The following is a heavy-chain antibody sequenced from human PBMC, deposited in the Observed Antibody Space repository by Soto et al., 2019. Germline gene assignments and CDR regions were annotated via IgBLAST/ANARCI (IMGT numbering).Heavy chain of an antibody. V-gene: IGHV3-30*18. Sequence: QVQLVESGGGVVQPGRSLRLSCAASGFTFSSYGMHWVRQAPGKGLEWEAVISYDGSNKYYADSVKGRFTISRDNSKNTLYLQMNSLRAEDTAVYYCAKDRGGVGYCSGGSCYGPPNYYWGQGTLVTVSS. D-gene: IGHD2-15*01. CDR1: GFTFSSYG. CDR2: ISYDGSNK. CDR3: AKDRGGVGYCSGGSCYGPPNYY. J-gene: IGHJ4*02.